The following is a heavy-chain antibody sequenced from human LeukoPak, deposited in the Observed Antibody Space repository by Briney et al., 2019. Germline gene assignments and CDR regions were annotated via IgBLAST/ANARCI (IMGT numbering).Heavy chain of an antibody. J-gene: IGHJ4*02. CDR1: GGSISSYY. D-gene: IGHD2/OR15-2a*01. V-gene: IGHV3-66*01. CDR2: IYSGGST. CDR3: ASFYVGPTSYFDY. Sequence: ETLSLTCTVSGGSISSYYWSWIRQPPGKGLEWVSVIYSGGSTYYADSVKGRFTISRDNSKNTLYLQMNSLRAEDTAVYYCASFYVGPTSYFDYWGQGTLVTVSS.